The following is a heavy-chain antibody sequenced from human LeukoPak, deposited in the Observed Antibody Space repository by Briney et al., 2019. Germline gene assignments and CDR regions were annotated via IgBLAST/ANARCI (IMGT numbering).Heavy chain of an antibody. CDR2: MNPYSGDR. Sequence: ASVKVSCKTSVYTFINYHINWVRQATGQGLEWMGWMNPYSGDRGYAQKFQGRVSITSDTSISTAYMDLSSLRSDDTAVYFCARTTSFTASGYDYWGQGTLVSVSS. CDR3: ARTTSFTASGYDY. D-gene: IGHD6-25*01. CDR1: VYTFINYH. J-gene: IGHJ4*02. V-gene: IGHV1-8*03.